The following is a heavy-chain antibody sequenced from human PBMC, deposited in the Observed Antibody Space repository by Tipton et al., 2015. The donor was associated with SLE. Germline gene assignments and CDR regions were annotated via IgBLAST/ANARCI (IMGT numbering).Heavy chain of an antibody. J-gene: IGHJ6*03. D-gene: IGHD3-16*01. CDR1: GGSISSGSYY. CDR2: IYYSGST. V-gene: IGHV4-61*01. Sequence: LRLSCTVSGGSISSGSYYWSWIRQPPGKGLEWIGYIYYSGSTNYNPSLKSRVTISVDTSKNQFSLKLSSVTAADTAVYYCARDGGAKNYYYYYYMDVWGKGTTVTVSS. CDR3: ARDGGAKNYYYYYYMDV.